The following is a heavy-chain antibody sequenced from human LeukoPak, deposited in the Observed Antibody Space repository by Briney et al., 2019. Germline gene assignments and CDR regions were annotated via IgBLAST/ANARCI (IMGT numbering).Heavy chain of an antibody. J-gene: IGHJ4*02. CDR3: SATKGDYCSSTSCYIRSAGFDY. D-gene: IGHD2-2*02. CDR2: IIPIFGTA. V-gene: IGHV1-69*13. CDR1: GGTFSSHA. Sequence: GASVKVSCKASGGTFSSHAISWVRQAPGQGLEWMGGIIPIFGTANYAQKFQGRVTITADESTSTAYMELSSLRSEDTAVYYCSATKGDYCSSTSCYIRSAGFDYWGQGTLVTVSS.